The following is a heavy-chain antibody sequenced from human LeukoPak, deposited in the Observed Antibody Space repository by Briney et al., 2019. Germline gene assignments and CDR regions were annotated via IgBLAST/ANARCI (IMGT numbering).Heavy chain of an antibody. J-gene: IGHJ5*01. V-gene: IGHV4-4*07. CDR1: GGSISSDY. Sequence: SETLSLTCTVSGGSISSDYWGWIRQPAGKGLEWLGHIYSSGSTNYNPSLKSRVTMSVDTSKNQFSLKLSSVTAADTAVYYCAGGSGSYDSWGQGTLVTVSS. CDR3: AGGSGSYDS. CDR2: IYSSGST. D-gene: IGHD1-26*01.